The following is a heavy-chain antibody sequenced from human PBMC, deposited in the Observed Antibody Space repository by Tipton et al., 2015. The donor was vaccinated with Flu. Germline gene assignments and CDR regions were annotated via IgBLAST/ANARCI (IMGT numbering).Heavy chain of an antibody. Sequence: LRLSCTVSGGSISSYYWSWIRQPPGKGLEWIGYIYYSGSTNYNPSLKSRVTISVDTSKNQFSLKLSSVTAADTAVYYCARRYYGSGNPLDYWGQGTLVTVSS. D-gene: IGHD3-10*01. CDR1: GGSISSYY. J-gene: IGHJ4*02. CDR2: IYYSGST. V-gene: IGHV4-59*01. CDR3: ARRYYGSGNPLDY.